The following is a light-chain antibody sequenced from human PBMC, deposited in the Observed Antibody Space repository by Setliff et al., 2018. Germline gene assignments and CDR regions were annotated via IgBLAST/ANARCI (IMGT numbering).Light chain of an antibody. Sequence: QSALTQPRSVSGSPGQSVTISCTGTSSDVGGYNYVSRYQQHPGKAPKLMIYDVSKRPSGVPDRFSGSKSGNTASLTISGLQAEDEADYYCCSYAGSYPWVFGGGTK. CDR3: CSYAGSYPWV. CDR1: SSDVGGYNY. J-gene: IGLJ2*01. CDR2: DVS. V-gene: IGLV2-11*01.